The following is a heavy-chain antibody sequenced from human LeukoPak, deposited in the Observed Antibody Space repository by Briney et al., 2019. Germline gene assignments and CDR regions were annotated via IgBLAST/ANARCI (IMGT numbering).Heavy chain of an antibody. CDR1: GYTFTSYG. CDR3: ARVGQYCSSISCFDY. Sequence: ASVKVSCKASGYTFTSYGISWVRQAPGQGLEWMGWISAYNGNTNYAQKLQGRVTMTTDTSTSTAYMELRSLRSDDTAVYYCARVGQYCSSISCFDYWGQGTLVTVSS. V-gene: IGHV1-18*01. D-gene: IGHD2-2*01. J-gene: IGHJ4*02. CDR2: ISAYNGNT.